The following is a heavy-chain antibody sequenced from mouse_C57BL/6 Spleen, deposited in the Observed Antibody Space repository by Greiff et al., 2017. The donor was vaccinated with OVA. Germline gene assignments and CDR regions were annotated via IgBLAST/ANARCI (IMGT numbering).Heavy chain of an antibody. CDR1: GYSITSGYY. J-gene: IGHJ2*01. V-gene: IGHV3-6*01. Sequence: EVQLQQSGPGLVKPSQSLSLTCSVTGYSITSGYYWNWIRQFPGNKLEWMGYISYDGSNNYNPSLQNRISITRDTSKNQFFLKLKSVTTEDTATYYCAVWLRGGYYLDYWGQGTTLTVSS. D-gene: IGHD2-2*01. CDR3: AVWLRGGYYLDY. CDR2: ISYDGSN.